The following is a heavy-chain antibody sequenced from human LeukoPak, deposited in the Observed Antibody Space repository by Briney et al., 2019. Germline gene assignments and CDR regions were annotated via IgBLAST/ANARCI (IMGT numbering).Heavy chain of an antibody. CDR2: IYTSGST. D-gene: IGHD3-3*01. V-gene: IGHV4-4*09. CDR3: ARGAYDFWSGYYWFDP. CDR1: GGSISSYY. J-gene: IGHJ5*02. Sequence: SETLSLTCTVSGGSISSYYWSWIRQPPGKGLEWIGYIYTSGSTNYNPSLKSRVTISVDTSKNQFSLKLGSVTAADTAVYYCARGAYDFWSGYYWFDPWGQGTLVTVSS.